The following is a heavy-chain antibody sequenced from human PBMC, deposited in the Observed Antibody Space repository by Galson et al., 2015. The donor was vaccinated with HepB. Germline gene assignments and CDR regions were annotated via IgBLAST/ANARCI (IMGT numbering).Heavy chain of an antibody. Sequence: SETLSLTCTVSGGSISSSSYYWGWIRQPPGKGLEWIGSIYYSGSTYYNPSLKSRVTISVDTSKNQFSLKLSSVTAADTAVYYCASSPPDILTGYYLIGRWFEGERRVTNWFDPWGQGTLVTVSS. CDR1: GGSISSSSYY. J-gene: IGHJ5*02. V-gene: IGHV4-39*07. CDR3: ASSPPDILTGYYLIGRWFEGERRVTNWFDP. D-gene: IGHD3-9*01. CDR2: IYYSGST.